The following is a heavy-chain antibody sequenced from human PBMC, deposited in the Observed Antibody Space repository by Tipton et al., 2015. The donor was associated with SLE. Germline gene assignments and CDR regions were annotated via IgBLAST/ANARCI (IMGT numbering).Heavy chain of an antibody. J-gene: IGHJ4*02. CDR2: ISYSGAT. CDR3: ARGKRHYDVLTGYYSKPHYFDF. Sequence: TLSLTCTVSGDTIDGNTYFWDWIRQPPGKGLMLIGSISYSGATSYNPSLESRVTISVGTSRNLFSLNLSSVTAADTAVYYCARGKRHYDVLTGYYSKPHYFDFWGQGTVVAVSP. D-gene: IGHD3-9*01. V-gene: IGHV4-39*07. CDR1: GDTIDGNTYF.